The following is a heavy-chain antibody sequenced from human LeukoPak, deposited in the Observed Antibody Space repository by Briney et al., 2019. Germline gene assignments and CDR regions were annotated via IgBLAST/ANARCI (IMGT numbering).Heavy chain of an antibody. CDR2: IRYDGSNK. Sequence: PGGSLRLSCAASGFTFSSYGMHWVRQAPGKGLEWVAFIRYDGSNKYYADSVKGRFTISRDNSKNTLYLQMNSLRADDTALYYCAKAFYPERGASRQPFDYWGQGTLVTVSS. J-gene: IGHJ4*02. D-gene: IGHD1-14*01. CDR3: AKAFYPERGASRQPFDY. V-gene: IGHV3-30*02. CDR1: GFTFSSYG.